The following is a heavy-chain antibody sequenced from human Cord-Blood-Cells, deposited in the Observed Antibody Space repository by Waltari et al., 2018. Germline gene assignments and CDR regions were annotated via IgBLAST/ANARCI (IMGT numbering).Heavy chain of an antibody. V-gene: IGHV3-23*01. CDR1: GFTFSSYA. CDR3: AESPQYSWPNWFDP. J-gene: IGHJ5*02. Sequence: EVQLLESGGGLVQPGGSLRLSCAASGFTFSSYAMSWVRQAQGKGLEWVSAISGSGGSAYYADSVKGRFTISRDNSKNTLYLQRNSLRAEDTAVYYCAESPQYSWPNWFDPWGQGTLVTVSS. CDR2: ISGSGGSA. D-gene: IGHD6-6*01.